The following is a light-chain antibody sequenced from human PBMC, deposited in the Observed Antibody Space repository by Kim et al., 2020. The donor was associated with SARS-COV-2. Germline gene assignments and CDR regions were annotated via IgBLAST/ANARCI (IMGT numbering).Light chain of an antibody. Sequence: DIQMTQSPSSLSASVGDRVTITCRASQGISNYLAWYQHKPGKVPKLLIFAASTVHSWVPSRFSGGGSGTDFTLTISSLQPEDVATYYCHMYNNAPWTFGQGTKVDIK. CDR2: AAS. CDR1: QGISNY. V-gene: IGKV1-27*01. J-gene: IGKJ1*01. CDR3: HMYNNAPWT.